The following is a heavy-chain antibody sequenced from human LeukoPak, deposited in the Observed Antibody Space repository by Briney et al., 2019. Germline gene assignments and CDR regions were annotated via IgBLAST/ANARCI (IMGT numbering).Heavy chain of an antibody. CDR1: GYSFTSYW. J-gene: IGHJ3*02. Sequence: GESLKISCKGSGYSFTSYWTGWVRQMPGKGLEWMGIIYPGDSDTRYSPSFQGQVTISADKSISTAYLQWSSLKASDTATYYCARRAVGYCSGGSCYSDAFDIWGQGTMVTVSS. D-gene: IGHD2-15*01. CDR3: ARRAVGYCSGGSCYSDAFDI. CDR2: IYPGDSDT. V-gene: IGHV5-51*01.